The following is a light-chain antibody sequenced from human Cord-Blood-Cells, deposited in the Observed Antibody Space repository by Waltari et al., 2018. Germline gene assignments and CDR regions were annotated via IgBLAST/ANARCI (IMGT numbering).Light chain of an antibody. Sequence: QSVLTQPPSASGTPGQRVTISCSGSSPNIGSNSVYWYQQLPGTAPKRLIYRNNQRPSGVPDRFSGSKSGTSASLAISGLRSEDEADYYCAAWDDSLSVVFGGGTKLTVL. CDR1: SPNIGSNS. CDR2: RNN. J-gene: IGLJ2*01. V-gene: IGLV1-47*01. CDR3: AAWDDSLSVV.